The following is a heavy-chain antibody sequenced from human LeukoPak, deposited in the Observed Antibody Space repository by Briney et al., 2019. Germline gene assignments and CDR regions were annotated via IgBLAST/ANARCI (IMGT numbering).Heavy chain of an antibody. CDR1: KFTFSTYW. V-gene: IGHV3-7*01. Sequence: GGSLRLSCAASKFTFSTYWMSWVRQAPGKGLEWVANIKKDGSEKYYVDSVKGRFTISRDNAKNSLYLQMNSLRAKDTAVYYCARGQVEWELLGTVYFDYWGQGTLVTVSS. D-gene: IGHD1-26*01. J-gene: IGHJ4*02. CDR3: ARGQVEWELLGTVYFDY. CDR2: IKKDGSEK.